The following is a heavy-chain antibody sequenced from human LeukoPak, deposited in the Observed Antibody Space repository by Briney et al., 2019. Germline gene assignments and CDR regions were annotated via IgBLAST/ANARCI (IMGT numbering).Heavy chain of an antibody. CDR1: GYTFTGYY. CDR2: INPNSGGT. CDR3: ARDPDYYDSSGYYY. Sequence: EASVKVSCKASGYTFTGYYMHWVRQAPGQRLEWMGWINPNSGGTNYAQKFQGRVTMTRDTSISTAYMELSRLRSDDTAVYYCARDPDYYDSSGYYYWGQGTLVTVSS. D-gene: IGHD3-22*01. J-gene: IGHJ4*02. V-gene: IGHV1-2*02.